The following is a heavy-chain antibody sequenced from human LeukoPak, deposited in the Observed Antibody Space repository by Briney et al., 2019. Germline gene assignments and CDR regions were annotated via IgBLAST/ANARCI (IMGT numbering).Heavy chain of an antibody. CDR3: ATATQPRGYFLH. J-gene: IGHJ1*01. D-gene: IGHD2-2*01. CDR1: GYTFTTCS. Sequence: RASVKVSCTASGYTFTTCSLAWVRQAPGQSLEWMGWISVNTGGTNYAQSFQDRVTLTRDTSTNTAYLELRSLRSDDTAIIYCATATQPRGYFLHWGQGILVTVSS. V-gene: IGHV1-18*01. CDR2: ISVNTGGT.